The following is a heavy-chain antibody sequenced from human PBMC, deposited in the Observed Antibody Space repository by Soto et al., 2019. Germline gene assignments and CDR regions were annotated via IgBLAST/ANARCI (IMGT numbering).Heavy chain of an antibody. V-gene: IGHV4-31*03. J-gene: IGHJ3*02. CDR1: GGSISSGGYY. CDR3: ARYLPTGADAFDI. D-gene: IGHD2-2*01. Sequence: QVQLQESGPGLVKPSQTLSLTCTVSGGSISSGGYYWSWIRQHPGKGLEWIGYIYYSGSPYYNPSLKTRVTISVDTSKNQFSLKLSSVTAADTAVYYCARYLPTGADAFDIWGQGTMVIFSS. CDR2: IYYSGSP.